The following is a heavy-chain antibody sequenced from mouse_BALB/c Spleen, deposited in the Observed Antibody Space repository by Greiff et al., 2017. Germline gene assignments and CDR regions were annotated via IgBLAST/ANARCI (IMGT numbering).Heavy chain of an antibody. D-gene: IGHD2-10*01. J-gene: IGHJ3*01. CDR1: GFTFSSYA. CDR2: ISSGGSYT. Sequence: EVHLVESGGGLVKPGGSLKLSCAASGFTFSSYAMSWVRQTPEKRLEWVATISSGGSYTYYPDSVKGRFTISRDNAKNTLYLQMSSLRSEDTAMYYCARPYYDQAWFAYWGQGTLVTVSA. CDR3: ARPYYDQAWFAY. V-gene: IGHV5-9-3*01.